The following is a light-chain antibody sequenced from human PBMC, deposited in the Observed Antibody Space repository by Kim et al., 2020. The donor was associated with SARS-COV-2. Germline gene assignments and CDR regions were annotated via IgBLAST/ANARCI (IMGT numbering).Light chain of an antibody. Sequence: PGRRATLACSASQRGSSYIAAYHQKSGDEPRLLIYYAANSAATITARFSGSSSGTAVTLTISSIEPADFVVYYCQQRSNWPLLTFGGGTKVDIK. CDR1: QRGSSY. CDR2: YAA. V-gene: IGKV3-11*01. CDR3: QQRSNWPLLT. J-gene: IGKJ4*01.